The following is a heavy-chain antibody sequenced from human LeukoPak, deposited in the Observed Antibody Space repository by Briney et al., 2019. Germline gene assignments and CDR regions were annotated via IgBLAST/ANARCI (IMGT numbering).Heavy chain of an antibody. CDR1: GYTFTSYG. Sequence: ASVKVSCKASGYTFTSYGICWVRQAPGQGLEWMGWISAYNGNSNYAQKLQGRVTMTTDTSTSTAYMELRSLRSDDTAVYYCARTSGGTYYYYGMDVWGQGTTVTVSS. CDR2: ISAYNGNS. V-gene: IGHV1-18*01. D-gene: IGHD2-15*01. J-gene: IGHJ6*02. CDR3: ARTSGGTYYYYGMDV.